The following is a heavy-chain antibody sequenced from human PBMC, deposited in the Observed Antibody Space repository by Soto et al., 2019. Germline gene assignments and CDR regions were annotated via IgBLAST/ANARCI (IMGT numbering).Heavy chain of an antibody. J-gene: IGHJ4*02. V-gene: IGHV3-23*01. D-gene: IGHD7-27*01. Sequence: EVQLLESGGKLVQPGGSLTLSCAASGFTFATYAMAWVRQDPGKGLAWVSGVSASGLNTDYADPVKGRFYISRDNSKNTVTLHMNCLGAEDTALYYCARDGPRRTSGYFLDYWGEGTAVTVSS. CDR3: ARDGPRRTSGYFLDY. CDR1: GFTFATYA. CDR2: VSASGLNT.